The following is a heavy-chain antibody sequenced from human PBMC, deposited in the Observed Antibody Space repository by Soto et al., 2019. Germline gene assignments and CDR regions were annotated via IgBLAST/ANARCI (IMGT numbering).Heavy chain of an antibody. CDR3: ARVNVVVVAATREYYFDY. J-gene: IGHJ4*02. V-gene: IGHV1-2*02. CDR2: INPNSGGT. D-gene: IGHD2-15*01. CDR1: GYTFTGYY. Sequence: GASVKVSCKASGYTFTGYYMHWVRQAPGQGLEWMGWINPNSGGTNYAQKFQGRVTMTRDTSISTAYMELSRLRSDDTAGYYCARVNVVVVAATREYYFDYWGQGTLVTVSS.